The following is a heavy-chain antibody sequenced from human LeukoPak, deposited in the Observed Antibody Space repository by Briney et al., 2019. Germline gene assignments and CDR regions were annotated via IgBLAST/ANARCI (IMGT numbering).Heavy chain of an antibody. Sequence: PGGSLRLSCAASGFTFSSYGMHWVRQAPGKGLEWVAFIRYDGSNKYYADSVKGRFTTSRDNAKNSLYLQMNSLRAEDTAVYYCARTSGAIGLSFDYWGQGTLVTVSS. CDR2: IRYDGSNK. V-gene: IGHV3-30*02. D-gene: IGHD3-16*02. J-gene: IGHJ4*02. CDR3: ARTSGAIGLSFDY. CDR1: GFTFSSYG.